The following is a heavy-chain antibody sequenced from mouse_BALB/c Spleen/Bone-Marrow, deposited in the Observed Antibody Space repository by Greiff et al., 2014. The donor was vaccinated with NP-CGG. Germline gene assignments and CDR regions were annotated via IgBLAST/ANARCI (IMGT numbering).Heavy chain of an antibody. D-gene: IGHD1-1*01. Sequence: VQLVESGAELVKPGASVKLSCKASGYTFTSHWMHWVKQRPGQGLEWIGEINPSNGRTNYNEKFKSKATLTVDKSSSTAYMQLSSLTSEDSAVYYCARWNYYGSLYWYFDVWGAGTTVTVSS. CDR3: ARWNYYGSLYWYFDV. J-gene: IGHJ1*01. V-gene: IGHV1S81*02. CDR2: INPSNGRT. CDR1: GYTFTSHW.